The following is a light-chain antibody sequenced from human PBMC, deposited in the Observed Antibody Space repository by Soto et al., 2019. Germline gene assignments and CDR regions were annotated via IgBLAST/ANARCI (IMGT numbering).Light chain of an antibody. CDR1: QSISSG. Sequence: DIQMTQSPSTLSASVGDRVTITCRASQSISSGLAWYQQKPGKAPKLLIYDASSLESGVPSRFSGSGSGTEFTLTISTLQPDDFATYYCQQYNSYMLTFRQGTKVDIK. J-gene: IGKJ1*01. CDR3: QQYNSYMLT. CDR2: DAS. V-gene: IGKV1-5*01.